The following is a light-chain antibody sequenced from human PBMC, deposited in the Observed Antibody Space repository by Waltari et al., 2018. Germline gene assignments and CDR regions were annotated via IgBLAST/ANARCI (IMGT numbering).Light chain of an antibody. V-gene: IGKV1-5*03. CDR3: QQYDSFPYT. CDR2: KAS. Sequence: DIQMTQSPSTLSASIGDRVTFTCRTSQSINSWLAWYHQKPGKAPKLLIYKASNLDSGVPSRFSGSGSGTEFTVTISSLQPDDLATYYCQQYDSFPYTFGQRTKLEIK. J-gene: IGKJ2*01. CDR1: QSINSW.